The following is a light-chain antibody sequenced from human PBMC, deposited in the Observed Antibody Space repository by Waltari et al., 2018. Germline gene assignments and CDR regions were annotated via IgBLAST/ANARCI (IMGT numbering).Light chain of an antibody. CDR1: QSVSRT. V-gene: IGKV3-20*01. Sequence: DIVLTQSPGTLSLSPGDRATLSCRASQSVSRTLAWYQQKPGQAPRLLIYGASTRATGIPDRFSGGGSGTDFSLTISRLEPEDFAVYYCQHYVRLPATFGQGTKVEIK. CDR2: GAS. CDR3: QHYVRLPAT. J-gene: IGKJ1*01.